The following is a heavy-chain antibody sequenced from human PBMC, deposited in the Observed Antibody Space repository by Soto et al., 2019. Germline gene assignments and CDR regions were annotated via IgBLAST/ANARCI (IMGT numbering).Heavy chain of an antibody. CDR2: ISGYNGNT. Sequence: ASVKVSCKASGYTFTNYGISWVRQAPGQGLEWMGWISGYNGNTNYAQKLQGRVTMTTDTSTSTAYMELRSLRSDDTAVYYCARNHHPEYNSDYWGQGTLVTVSS. V-gene: IGHV1-18*01. J-gene: IGHJ4*02. CDR1: GYTFTNYG. CDR3: ARNHHPEYNSDY. D-gene: IGHD5-18*01.